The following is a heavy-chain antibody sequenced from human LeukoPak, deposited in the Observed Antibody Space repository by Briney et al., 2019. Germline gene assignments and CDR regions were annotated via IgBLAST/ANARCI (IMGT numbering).Heavy chain of an antibody. CDR1: GYRFSNSW. J-gene: IGHJ4*02. CDR3: ARGDGNGYNFDY. CDR2: IYTGDSDT. V-gene: IGHV5-51*01. Sequence: GESLKISCKSSGYRFSNSWIGWVRQMPRKGLEWMGIIYTGDSDTRYSPSFQGQVTISADKSISTAYLQWSSLKASDTAMYYCARGDGNGYNFDYWGQGTLVTVSS. D-gene: IGHD5-24*01.